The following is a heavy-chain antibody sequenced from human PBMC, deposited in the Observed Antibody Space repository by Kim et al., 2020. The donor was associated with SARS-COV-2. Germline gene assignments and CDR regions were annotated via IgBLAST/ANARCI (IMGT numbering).Heavy chain of an antibody. V-gene: IGHV1-2*04. D-gene: IGHD3-9*01. Sequence: ASVKVSCKASGYTFTGYYMHWVRQAPGQGLEWMGWINPNSGGTNYAQKFQGWVTMTRDTSISTAYMELSRLRSDDTAVYYCARVRANGLRYFELGYWGQGALVTVSS. CDR1: GYTFTGYY. J-gene: IGHJ4*02. CDR2: INPNSGGT. CDR3: ARVRANGLRYFELGY.